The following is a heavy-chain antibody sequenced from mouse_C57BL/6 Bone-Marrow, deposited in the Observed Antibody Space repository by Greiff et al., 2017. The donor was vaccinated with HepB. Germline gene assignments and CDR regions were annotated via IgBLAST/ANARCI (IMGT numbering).Heavy chain of an antibody. CDR1: GFTFSDFY. D-gene: IGHD1-1*01. J-gene: IGHJ1*03. Sequence: DVMLVESGGGLVQSGRSLRLSCATSGFTFSDFYMEWVRQAPGKGLEWIAASRNKANDYTTEYSASVKGRFIVSRDTSQSILYLQMNALRAEDTAIYYCARDGYYGRYFDVWGTGTTVTVSS. CDR3: ARDGYYGRYFDV. CDR2: SRNKANDYTT. V-gene: IGHV7-1*01.